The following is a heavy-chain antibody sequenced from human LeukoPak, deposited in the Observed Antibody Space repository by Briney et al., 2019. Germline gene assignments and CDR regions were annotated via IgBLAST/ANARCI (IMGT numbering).Heavy chain of an antibody. Sequence: SETLSLTCTVSGGSMFSYHWSWVRQSAGEGLEWIGHIYVGGSTSYSPSPKSRVTMSVDTTKNQFSLKLKSVTAADTAVYYCARLRFYDSSGYSPGYYMDVWGKGTTVTVSS. CDR1: GGSMFSYH. D-gene: IGHD3-22*01. V-gene: IGHV4-4*07. CDR3: ARLRFYDSSGYSPGYYMDV. J-gene: IGHJ6*03. CDR2: IYVGGST.